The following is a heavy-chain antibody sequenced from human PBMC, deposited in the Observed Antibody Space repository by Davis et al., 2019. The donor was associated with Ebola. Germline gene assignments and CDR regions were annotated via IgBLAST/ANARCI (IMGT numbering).Heavy chain of an antibody. CDR1: GCTFSSYA. J-gene: IGHJ5*02. CDR2: ITAYNGNT. CDR3: ARVGNLERFDP. V-gene: IGHV1-18*01. Sequence: SVPVSCKASGCTFSSYAISCVRQAPGHGLEWMGRITAYNGNTNYAQKLQGRVTMTTDTSTSTAYMELRSLRSDDTAVYYCARVGNLERFDPWGQGTLVTVSS. D-gene: IGHD3-3*01.